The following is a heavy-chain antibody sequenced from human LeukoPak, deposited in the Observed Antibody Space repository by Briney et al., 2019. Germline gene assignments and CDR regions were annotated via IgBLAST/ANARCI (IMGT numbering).Heavy chain of an antibody. D-gene: IGHD3-3*01. Sequence: PGGSLRLSCAASGFTFDDYAMHWVRQAPGKGLEWVSGISWNSGSIGYADSVKGRFTISRDNAKNSLYLQMNSLRAEDTALYYCAKGLNYDFWSGSQIDWGQGTLVTVSP. CDR1: GFTFDDYA. CDR2: ISWNSGSI. CDR3: AKGLNYDFWSGSQID. J-gene: IGHJ4*02. V-gene: IGHV3-9*01.